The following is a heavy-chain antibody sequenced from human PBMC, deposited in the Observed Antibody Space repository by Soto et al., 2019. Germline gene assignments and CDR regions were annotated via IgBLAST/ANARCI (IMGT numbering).Heavy chain of an antibody. CDR2: MNPNSGNT. D-gene: IGHD2-8*02. V-gene: IGHV1-8*01. CDR1: GYTFTSYD. Sequence: ASVKVSCKASGYTFTSYDINWVRQATGQGLEWMGWMNPNSGNTGYAQKFQGRVTITADKSTSTAYMELSSLRSEDTAVYYCARSVTGAYGNNWFDPWGQGTLVTVSS. CDR3: ARSVTGAYGNNWFDP. J-gene: IGHJ5*02.